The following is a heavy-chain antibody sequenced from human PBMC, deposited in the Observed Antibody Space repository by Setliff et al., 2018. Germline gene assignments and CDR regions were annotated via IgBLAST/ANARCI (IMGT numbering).Heavy chain of an antibody. CDR2: ISPYTGDT. J-gene: IGHJ4*02. V-gene: IGHV1-18*01. CDR1: GYNFITFG. CDR3: ARSSAPSLVLAADFDF. D-gene: IGHD2-8*02. Sequence: GASVKVSCKTSGYNFITFGLSWVRQAPGQGPEWMGCISPYTGDTNYAQKFQDSVTMTMDSSSQTVYMELSSPNSDDTAVYYCARSSAPSLVLAADFDFWGQGTLVTVSS.